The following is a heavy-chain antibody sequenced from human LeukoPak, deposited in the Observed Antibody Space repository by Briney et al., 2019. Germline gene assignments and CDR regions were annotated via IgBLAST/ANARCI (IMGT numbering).Heavy chain of an antibody. Sequence: GGSLRLSCAASGFTFSSYAMHWVRQAPGKGLEWVAVISYDGSNKYYADSVKGRFTISRDNSKNTLYLQMNSRRAEDTAVYYCARDSTPYDFWSGYYVGGWFDPWGKGTLVTVSS. CDR2: ISYDGSNK. CDR1: GFTFSSYA. V-gene: IGHV3-30-3*01. D-gene: IGHD3-3*01. CDR3: ARDSTPYDFWSGYYVGGWFDP. J-gene: IGHJ5*02.